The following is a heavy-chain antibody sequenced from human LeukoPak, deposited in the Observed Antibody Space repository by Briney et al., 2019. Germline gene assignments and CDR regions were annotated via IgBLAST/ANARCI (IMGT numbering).Heavy chain of an antibody. J-gene: IGHJ6*02. D-gene: IGHD2-21*01. CDR1: GVSISTYY. Sequence: SETLSLTCTVSGVSISTYYWSWIWQPPGKGLEWVGYFYYSGSTNYNPSLESRVTMSVDTSKNQFSLKLTSVTAADTAVYYCTRDLWSLDVWGQGTTVTVSS. CDR3: TRDLWSLDV. V-gene: IGHV4-59*01. CDR2: FYYSGST.